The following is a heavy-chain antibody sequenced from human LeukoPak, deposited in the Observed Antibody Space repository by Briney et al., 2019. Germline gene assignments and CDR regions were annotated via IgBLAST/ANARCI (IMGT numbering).Heavy chain of an antibody. CDR2: ISSSGSNI. Sequence: PGGPLRLSCAASGFTFSSYEMNWVRQAPGKGLEWVSYISSSGSNIYYADSVKGRFTISRDNAKNSLYLQMNSLRAEDTAVYYCARDSGRGGYSYGPRDYWGQGTLVTVSS. D-gene: IGHD5-18*01. V-gene: IGHV3-48*03. CDR3: ARDSGRGGYSYGPRDY. CDR1: GFTFSSYE. J-gene: IGHJ4*02.